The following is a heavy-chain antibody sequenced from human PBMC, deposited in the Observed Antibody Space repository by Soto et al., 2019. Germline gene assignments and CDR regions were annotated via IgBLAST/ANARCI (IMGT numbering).Heavy chain of an antibody. J-gene: IGHJ5*02. V-gene: IGHV4-30-2*01. D-gene: IGHD2-15*01. CDR2: IYHSGST. Sequence: TLSLTCAVSGGSISSGGYSWSWIRQPPGKGLEWIGYIYHSGSTYYNPSLKSRVTISVDRSKNQFSLKLSSVTAADTAVYYCARVKTPTRYCSGGSCYDWFGPWGQGTLVTVSS. CDR3: ARVKTPTRYCSGGSCYDWFGP. CDR1: GGSISSGGYS.